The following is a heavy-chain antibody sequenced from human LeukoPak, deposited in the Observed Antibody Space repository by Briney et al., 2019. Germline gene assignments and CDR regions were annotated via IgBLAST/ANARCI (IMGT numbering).Heavy chain of an antibody. J-gene: IGHJ6*03. CDR2: ISSSSSYI. V-gene: IGHV3-21*01. Sequence: PGGSLRLSCAASGFTFSSYSMNWVRQAPGKGLEWVSSISSSSSYIYYADSVKGRFTISRDNSKNTLYLQMNSLRAEDTAVYYCAKVLLTTDYYYYYMDVWGKGTTVTVSS. D-gene: IGHD1-1*01. CDR3: AKVLLTTDYYYYYMDV. CDR1: GFTFSSYS.